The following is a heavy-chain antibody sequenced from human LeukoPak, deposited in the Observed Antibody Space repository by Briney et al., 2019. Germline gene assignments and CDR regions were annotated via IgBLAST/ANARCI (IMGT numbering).Heavy chain of an antibody. CDR2: IYTSGST. J-gene: IGHJ5*02. D-gene: IGHD6-13*01. CDR3: ARGGIAAAGFINWFDP. CDR1: GGSISSGSYC. Sequence: SQTLSLTYTVSGGSISSGSYCWSWIRQPAGKGLEWIGRIYTSGSTNYNTSLKSRVTISVDTSKNQFSLNLSSVTAADTAVYYCARGGIAAAGFINWFDPWGQGTLVTVSS. V-gene: IGHV4-61*02.